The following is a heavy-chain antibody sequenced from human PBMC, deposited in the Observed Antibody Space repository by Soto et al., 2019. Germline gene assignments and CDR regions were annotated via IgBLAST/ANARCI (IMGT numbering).Heavy chain of an antibody. CDR3: ATLSVGGDS. D-gene: IGHD1-26*01. J-gene: IGHJ4*02. Sequence: PGGSLRLSCAASGVTFSDHHIDWVRQAPGKGLEWVGRSRNKAYSYTIEYAASVKGRFTISRDDSKNSLYLQVNSLKSEDTAMYYCATLSVGGDSWGQGTLVTVSS. CDR2: SRNKAYSYTI. CDR1: GVTFSDHH. V-gene: IGHV3-72*01.